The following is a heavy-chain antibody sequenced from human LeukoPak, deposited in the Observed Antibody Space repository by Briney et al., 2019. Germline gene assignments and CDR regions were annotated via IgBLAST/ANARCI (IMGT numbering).Heavy chain of an antibody. CDR1: GFTFDDYA. V-gene: IGHV3-9*01. Sequence: GGSLRLSCAASGFTFDDYAMHWVRQAPGKGLEWVSGISWNGDTIGYADSVKGRFTISRDNSKNTLYLQMNSLRAEDTAIYFCARGAFYDYWGQGTLVTVSS. CDR3: ARGAFYDY. J-gene: IGHJ4*02. CDR2: ISWNGDTI. D-gene: IGHD2/OR15-2a*01.